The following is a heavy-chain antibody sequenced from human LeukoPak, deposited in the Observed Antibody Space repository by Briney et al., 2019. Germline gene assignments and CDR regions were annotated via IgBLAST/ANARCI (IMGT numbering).Heavy chain of an antibody. D-gene: IGHD2-2*02. CDR2: ISGSGGST. CDR3: AKDPNQLLYFRVDY. Sequence: GGSLRPSCAASGFTFSSYAMSWVRQAPGKGLEWVSAISGSGGSTYYADSVKGRFTISRDNSKNTLYLQMNSLRAEDTAVYYCAKDPNQLLYFRVDYWGQGTLVTVSS. V-gene: IGHV3-23*01. CDR1: GFTFSSYA. J-gene: IGHJ4*02.